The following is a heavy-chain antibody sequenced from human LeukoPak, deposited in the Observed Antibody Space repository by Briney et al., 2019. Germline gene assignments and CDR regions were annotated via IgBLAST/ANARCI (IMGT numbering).Heavy chain of an antibody. CDR2: IYYSGST. CDR1: VGSISSSSYY. D-gene: IGHD1-26*01. J-gene: IGHJ4*02. V-gene: IGHV4-39*01. Sequence: PSETLSLTCTVSVGSISSSSYYWGWIRQPPGKGLEWIGSIYYSGSTYYNPSLKSRVTISVDTSQNQFSLKLSSVTAADTAVYYCANSGSYDHFDYWAREPWSPSPQ. CDR3: ANSGSYDHFDY.